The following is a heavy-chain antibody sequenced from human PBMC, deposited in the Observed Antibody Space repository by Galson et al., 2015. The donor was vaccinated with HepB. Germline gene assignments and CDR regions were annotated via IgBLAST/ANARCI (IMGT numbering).Heavy chain of an antibody. CDR3: ARHYRMGSYYYYYMDV. CDR1: GGTFSSYT. J-gene: IGHJ6*03. D-gene: IGHD3-16*02. V-gene: IGHV1-69*02. Sequence: SVKVSCKASGGTFSSYTISWVRQAPGQGLEWMGRIIPILGIANYAQKFQGRVTITADKSTSTAYMELSSLRSEDTAVYYCARHYRMGSYYYYYMDVRGKGTTVTVSS. CDR2: IIPILGIA.